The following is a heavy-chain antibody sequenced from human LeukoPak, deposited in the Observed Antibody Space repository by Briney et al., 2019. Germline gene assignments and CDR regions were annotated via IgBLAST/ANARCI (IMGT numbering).Heavy chain of an antibody. V-gene: IGHV3-74*01. CDR3: ARDPYSSSSGSGDY. D-gene: IGHD6-13*01. Sequence: GGSLRLSCAASGFTFSKYWMHWVRQAPGKGLLWVSHIKGDGSYTNYADSVKGRFTISRDNARNTLFLQMNSLRAEDTAVYYCARDPYSSSSGSGDYWGQGTLVTVSS. CDR2: IKGDGSYT. CDR1: GFTFSKYW. J-gene: IGHJ4*02.